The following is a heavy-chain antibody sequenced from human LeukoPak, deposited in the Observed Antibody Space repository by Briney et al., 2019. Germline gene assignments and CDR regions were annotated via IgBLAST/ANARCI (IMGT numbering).Heavy chain of an antibody. CDR3: AREVVAATGDWFEP. CDR2: INPNSGST. V-gene: IGHV1-2*02. CDR1: GYTFTGYY. J-gene: IGHJ5*01. D-gene: IGHD2-15*01. Sequence: GASVKVSCKASGYTFTGYYMHWVRQAPGQGLEWMGWINPNSGSTNYAQKFQGRVTMTRDTSISTAYMELSRLRSDDTAVYYCAREVVAATGDWFEPLGQGTLVNGSS.